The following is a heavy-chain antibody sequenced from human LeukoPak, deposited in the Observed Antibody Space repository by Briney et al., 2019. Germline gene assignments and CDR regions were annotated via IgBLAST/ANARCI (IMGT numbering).Heavy chain of an antibody. Sequence: GGSLRLSCAASGFTFDDYAMSWVRQTPGKGLEWVSGTNWDGGRTGYADSVKGRFTISRDNAKNSLYLQMNSLRVEDTAVYFCARGGVDYYGSGTYYLMYYFDNWGQGALVTVSS. CDR3: ARGGVDYYGSGTYYLMYYFDN. CDR2: TNWDGGRT. V-gene: IGHV3-20*04. D-gene: IGHD3-10*01. J-gene: IGHJ4*02. CDR1: GFTFDDYA.